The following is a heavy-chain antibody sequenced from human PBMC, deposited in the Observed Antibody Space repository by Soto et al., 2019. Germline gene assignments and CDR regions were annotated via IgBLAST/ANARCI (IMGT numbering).Heavy chain of an antibody. CDR1: GFTSSSYS. CDR3: ARDVRKTASPNWFDP. CDR2: ISSSSSYI. J-gene: IGHJ5*02. Sequence: GGSLRLSCAASGFTSSSYSMNWVRQAPGKGLEWVSSISSSSSYIYYADSVKGRFTISRDNAKNSLYLQMNSLRAEDTAVYYCARDVRKTASPNWFDPWGQGTLVTVSS. V-gene: IGHV3-21*01.